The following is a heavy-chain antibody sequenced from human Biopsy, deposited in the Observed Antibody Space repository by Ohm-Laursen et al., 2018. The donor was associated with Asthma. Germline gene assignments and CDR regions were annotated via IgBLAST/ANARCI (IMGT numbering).Heavy chain of an antibody. D-gene: IGHD3-22*01. CDR1: GGSISSSSYY. CDR2: ISGSGGST. V-gene: IGHV3-23*01. J-gene: IGHJ4*02. CDR3: ARDFYDSSGYLHFDY. Sequence: GTLSLTCTVSGGSISSSSYYWGWIRQPPGKGLEWVSAISGSGGSTYYADSVKGRFTISRDNSKNTLYLQMNSLRAEDTAVYYCARDFYDSSGYLHFDYWGQGTLVTVSS.